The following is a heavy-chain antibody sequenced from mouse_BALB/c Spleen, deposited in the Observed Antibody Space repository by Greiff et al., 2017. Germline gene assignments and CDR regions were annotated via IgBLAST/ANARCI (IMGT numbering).Heavy chain of an antibody. CDR1: GYSFTSYW. CDR3: ARNGYYPYYAMDY. J-gene: IGHJ4*01. CDR2: IDPSDSET. Sequence: VQLQQSGPQLVRPGASVKISCKASGYSFTSYWMHWVKQRPGQGLEWIGMIDPSDSETRLNQKFKDKATLTVDKSSSTAYMQLSSPTSEDSAVYYCARNGYYPYYAMDYWGQGTSVTVSS. D-gene: IGHD2-3*01. V-gene: IGHV1S126*01.